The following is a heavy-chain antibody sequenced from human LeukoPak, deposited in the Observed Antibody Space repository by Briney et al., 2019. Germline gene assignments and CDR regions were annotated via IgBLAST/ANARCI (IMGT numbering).Heavy chain of an antibody. Sequence: GGSLRLSCAASGFTFSGSAIHWVRQASGKGLEWVGRIRTKPNSYATSYGASVKGRFTISRDDSKNTAYLQMNSLKTDDTAVYYCIRPWGIAEDALDIWGQGTMVTVSS. V-gene: IGHV3-73*01. D-gene: IGHD6-13*01. J-gene: IGHJ3*02. CDR3: IRPWGIAEDALDI. CDR1: GFTFSGSA. CDR2: IRTKPNSYAT.